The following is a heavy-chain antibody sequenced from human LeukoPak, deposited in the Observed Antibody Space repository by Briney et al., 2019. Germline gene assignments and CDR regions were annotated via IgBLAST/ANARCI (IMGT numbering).Heavy chain of an antibody. CDR3: ASGLRNFDY. J-gene: IGHJ4*02. CDR2: IKQDGSEK. D-gene: IGHD4-17*01. V-gene: IGHV3-7*01. Sequence: PGGSLRLSCAASGFTFSRYWMSWVRQAPGKGLEWVANIKQDGSEKYYVDSVKGRFTISRDNAKNSLYLQMNSLRAEDTAVYYCASGLRNFDYWGQGTLVTVSS. CDR1: GFTFSRYW.